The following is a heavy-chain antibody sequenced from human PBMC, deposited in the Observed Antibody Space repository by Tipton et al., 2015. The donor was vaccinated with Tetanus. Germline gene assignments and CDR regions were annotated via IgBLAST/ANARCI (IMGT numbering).Heavy chain of an antibody. J-gene: IGHJ6*02. CDR3: ARRSLTNYGLDV. D-gene: IGHD1-1*01. CDR2: IKRDGTEK. V-gene: IGHV3-7*01. CDR1: GFTFSSYW. Sequence: GSLRLSCAASGFTFSSYWMTWIRQVPGKGLEWVANIKRDGTEKNYVDSVRGRFTISRDNAKNSVYLQMSSLRVDDAAVYFCARRSLTNYGLDVWGQGTPATVSS.